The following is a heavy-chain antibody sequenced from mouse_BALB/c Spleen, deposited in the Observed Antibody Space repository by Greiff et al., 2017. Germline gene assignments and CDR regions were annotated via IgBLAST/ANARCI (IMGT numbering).Heavy chain of an antibody. Sequence: DVQLVESGGGLVQPGGSLKLSCAASGFTFSSYTMSWVRQTPEKRLEWVAYISNGGGSTYYPDTVKGRFTISRDNAKNTLYLQMSSLKSEDTAMYYCARQGYGNYFDYWGQGTTLTVSS. CDR2: ISNGGGST. CDR1: GFTFSSYT. V-gene: IGHV5-12-2*01. J-gene: IGHJ2*01. CDR3: ARQGYGNYFDY. D-gene: IGHD2-10*02.